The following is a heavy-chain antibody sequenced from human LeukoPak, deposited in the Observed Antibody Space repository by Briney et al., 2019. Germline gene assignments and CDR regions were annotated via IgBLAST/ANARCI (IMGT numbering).Heavy chain of an antibody. CDR1: VFTFSSYC. V-gene: IGHV3-33*01. CDR2: IWYDGSNK. J-gene: IGHJ4*02. CDR3: ARDRTVVTPGYYFDY. Sequence: GRFLRLSCAASVFTFSSYCIHWVRHAPCKGREWVVGIWYDGSNKYYADSVKGRFTISRDNSKNTLYLQMNSLRAEDTAVYYCARDRTVVTPGYYFDYWGQGTLVTVSS. D-gene: IGHD4-23*01.